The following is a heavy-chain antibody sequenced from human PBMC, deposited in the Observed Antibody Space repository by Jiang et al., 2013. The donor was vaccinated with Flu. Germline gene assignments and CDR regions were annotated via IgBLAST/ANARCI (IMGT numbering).Heavy chain of an antibody. CDR1: GDSVSSNSAA. Sequence: QTLSLTCAISGDSVSSNSAAWNWIRQSPSRGLEWLGRTYYRSKWYNDYAVSVKSRITINPDTSKNQFSLQLNSVTPEDTAVYYCARGTPTYDYVWGSYRYIVWFDPWGQGTLVTVSS. CDR3: ARGTPTYDYVWGSYRYIVWFDP. V-gene: IGHV6-1*01. J-gene: IGHJ5*02. CDR2: TYYRSKWYN. D-gene: IGHD3-16*02.